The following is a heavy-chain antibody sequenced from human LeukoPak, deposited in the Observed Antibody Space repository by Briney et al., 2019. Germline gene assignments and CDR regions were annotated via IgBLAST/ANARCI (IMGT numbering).Heavy chain of an antibody. V-gene: IGHV4-34*01. CDR3: ARLPRPSFIAAAGSLLGGIDY. Sequence: PSETLSLTCAVYGGSFSGYYWSWIRQLPGKGLEWIGEINHSGSTNYNPSLKSRVTISVDTSKNQFSLKLSSVTAADTAVYYCARLPRPSFIAAAGSLLGGIDYWGQGTLVTVSS. CDR1: GGSFSGYY. J-gene: IGHJ4*02. D-gene: IGHD6-13*01. CDR2: INHSGST.